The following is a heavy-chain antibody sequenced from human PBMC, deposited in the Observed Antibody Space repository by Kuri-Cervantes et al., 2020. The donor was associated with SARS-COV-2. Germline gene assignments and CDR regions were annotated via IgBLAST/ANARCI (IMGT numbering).Heavy chain of an antibody. V-gene: IGHV3-23*01. CDR2: ISGSGGST. CDR3: AKWGSHAIDY. CDR1: GFTFSYFA. Sequence: ESLEISCAASGFTFSYFAMTWVRQAPGKGLEWVSTISGSGGSTYYADSVQGRFTISRDNSKNTLYLQMNSLRAEDTAVYYCAKWGSHAIDYWGQGTLVTVSS. J-gene: IGHJ4*02. D-gene: IGHD3-16*01.